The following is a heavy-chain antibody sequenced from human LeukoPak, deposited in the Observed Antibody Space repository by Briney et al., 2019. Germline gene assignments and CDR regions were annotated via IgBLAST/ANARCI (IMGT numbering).Heavy chain of an antibody. Sequence: GGSLRLSCTASGFTFSSYAMSWVRQAPGKGLEWVSAISGSGGSTYYADSVKGRFTISRDNSKNTLYLQMNSLRAEDTAVYYCAKDEGYYGSGSYPDYWGQGTLVTVSS. CDR3: AKDEGYYGSGSYPDY. CDR2: ISGSGGST. D-gene: IGHD3-10*01. V-gene: IGHV3-23*01. J-gene: IGHJ4*02. CDR1: GFTFSSYA.